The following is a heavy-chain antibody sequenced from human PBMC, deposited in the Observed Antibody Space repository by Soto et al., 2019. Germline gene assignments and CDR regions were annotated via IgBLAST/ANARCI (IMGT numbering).Heavy chain of an antibody. CDR1: GGSISSYY. CDR3: ARRWRTYFDY. CDR2: IYYSGST. V-gene: IGHV4-59*01. Sequence: SETLSLTCTVSGGSISSYYWSWIRQPPGKGLEWIGYIYYSGSTNYNPSLKSRVTISVDTSKNQFSLKLSSVTAADTAVYYCARRWRTYFDYWGQGTLVTVSS. D-gene: IGHD6-13*01. J-gene: IGHJ4*02.